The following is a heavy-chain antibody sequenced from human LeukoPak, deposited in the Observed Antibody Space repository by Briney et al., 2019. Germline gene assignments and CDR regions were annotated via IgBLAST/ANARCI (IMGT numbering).Heavy chain of an antibody. CDR1: GFTFSSYA. J-gene: IGHJ4*02. Sequence: PGGSLRLSCAASGFTFSSYAMSWVRQAPGKGLEWVTAISGSGGSTYYADSVKGRFTISRDNSKNTLYLQMNSLRAEDTAVYYCAKEEYYYDSSGYGIGFDYWGQGTLVTVSS. V-gene: IGHV3-23*01. D-gene: IGHD3-22*01. CDR2: ISGSGGST. CDR3: AKEEYYYDSSGYGIGFDY.